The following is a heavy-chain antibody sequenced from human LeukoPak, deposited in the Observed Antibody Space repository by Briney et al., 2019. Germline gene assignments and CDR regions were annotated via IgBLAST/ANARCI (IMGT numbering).Heavy chain of an antibody. CDR3: ARGFRWELLRRRWYFDL. D-gene: IGHD1-26*01. J-gene: IGHJ2*01. Sequence: SETLSLTCTVSGGSISSGDYYWSWIRQPPGKGLEWIGYIYYSGSTYYNPSLKSRVTISVDTSKNQFSLKLSSVTAADTAVYYCARGFRWELLRRRWYFDLWGRGTLVTVSS. CDR1: GGSISSGDYY. CDR2: IYYSGST. V-gene: IGHV4-30-4*01.